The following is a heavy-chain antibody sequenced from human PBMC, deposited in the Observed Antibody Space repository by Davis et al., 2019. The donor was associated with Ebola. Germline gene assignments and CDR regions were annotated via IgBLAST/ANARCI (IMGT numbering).Heavy chain of an antibody. Sequence: MPSETLSLTCTVSGDSISNYYWNWIRQSAGKGLEWIGHIYTSGSTTYIPSLKSRVTMSIDTSKNQFYLELASVTAADTAVYFCARYSGTFGWLDPWGQGTLVTVSS. CDR2: IYTSGST. CDR3: ARYSGTFGWLDP. CDR1: GDSISNYY. V-gene: IGHV4-4*07. J-gene: IGHJ5*02. D-gene: IGHD1-26*01.